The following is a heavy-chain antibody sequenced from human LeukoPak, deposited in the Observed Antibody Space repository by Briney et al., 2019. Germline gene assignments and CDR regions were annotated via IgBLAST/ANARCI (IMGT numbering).Heavy chain of an antibody. V-gene: IGHV4-34*01. Sequence: SETLSLTCAVYGGSFSGYYWSWIRQPPGKGLEWIGEINHSGSTNYNPSLKSRVTISVDTSKNQFSLKLSSVTAADTAVYYCARRRATLRGSYYYDSSGYFFDYWGQGTLVTVSS. J-gene: IGHJ4*02. D-gene: IGHD3-22*01. CDR3: ARRRATLRGSYYYDSSGYFFDY. CDR2: INHSGST. CDR1: GGSFSGYY.